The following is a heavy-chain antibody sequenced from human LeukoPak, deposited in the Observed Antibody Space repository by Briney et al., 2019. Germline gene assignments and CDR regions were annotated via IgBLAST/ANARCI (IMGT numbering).Heavy chain of an antibody. CDR2: INPSGSTT. D-gene: IGHD3-22*01. CDR1: GFTFSKYW. J-gene: IGHJ5*02. Sequence: GGFLRLSCIASGFTFSKYWIHWIRQVPGQGPVWVSRINPSGSTTNCADSVKGRFTISRDNAKNTLYLQMNGLRVEDTAVYYCARSAYYESSGFYYDSWGQGTLVTVSS. CDR3: ARSAYYESSGFYYDS. V-gene: IGHV3-74*01.